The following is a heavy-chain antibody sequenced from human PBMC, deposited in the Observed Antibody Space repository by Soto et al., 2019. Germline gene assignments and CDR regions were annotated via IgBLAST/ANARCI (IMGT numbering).Heavy chain of an antibody. CDR3: ARGASSGWTHSFDY. Sequence: EVQLVESGGGLVEPGGSLRLSCAASGFTFSSYWMHWVRQAPGKGLVWVARINSAGSSTNYADSVKGRLTISRDNAKKTVYLQMNSLRDEDTALYYCARGASSGWTHSFDYWGQGSLVTVSS. V-gene: IGHV3-74*01. CDR2: INSAGSST. CDR1: GFTFSSYW. D-gene: IGHD6-19*01. J-gene: IGHJ4*02.